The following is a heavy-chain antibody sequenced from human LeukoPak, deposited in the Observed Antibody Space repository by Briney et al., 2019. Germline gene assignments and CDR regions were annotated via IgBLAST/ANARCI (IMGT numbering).Heavy chain of an antibody. CDR2: VDPGDGEA. CDR1: GYTFPDYF. CDR3: AKVSSTLAAAGALSFDY. J-gene: IGHJ4*02. Sequence: GATVKLSCKGSGYTFPDYFIHWVKQAPGKGLEWMGHVDPGDGEAVYADRFQRRFTFTADTSTGTVYMDVSSLTSDDSAVYYCAKVSSTLAAAGALSFDYWGQGTLVIVSS. D-gene: IGHD6-13*01. V-gene: IGHV1-69-2*01.